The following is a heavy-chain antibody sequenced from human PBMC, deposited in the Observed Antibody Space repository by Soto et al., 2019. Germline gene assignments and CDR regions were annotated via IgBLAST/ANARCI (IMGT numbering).Heavy chain of an antibody. CDR1: GFPFGENA. CDR2: ISDSGATT. J-gene: IGHJ4*02. V-gene: IGHV3-23*01. Sequence: GGSLSLSCAASGFPFGENAMSWVRQAPGKGLEWVSGISDSGATTYYADSVRGRFTISRDNSKNTLYLQMKSLRAEDSASYYCAKEDTSSGSLDYWGRGALVTVSS. D-gene: IGHD6-19*01. CDR3: AKEDTSSGSLDY.